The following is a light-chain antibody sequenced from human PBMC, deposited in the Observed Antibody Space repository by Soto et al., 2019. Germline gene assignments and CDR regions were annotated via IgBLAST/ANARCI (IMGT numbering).Light chain of an antibody. CDR3: QTWGTGIRV. CDR1: SGHSSYA. V-gene: IGLV4-69*01. CDR2: LNSDGSH. J-gene: IGLJ3*02. Sequence: QPVLTQSPSASASLGASVKLTCTLSSGHSSYAIYWHQQQPEKGPRYLLKLNSDGSHSKGDGIPDRFSGSSSGAERYLTISRLQSEDEADYYCQTWGTGIRVFGGGTKLTVL.